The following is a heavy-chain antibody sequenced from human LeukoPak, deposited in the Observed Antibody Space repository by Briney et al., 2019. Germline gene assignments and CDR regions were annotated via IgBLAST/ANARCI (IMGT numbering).Heavy chain of an antibody. CDR2: IKQDGSQK. J-gene: IGHJ4*02. CDR3: ARLLAYGSGAEAFDY. Sequence: PGGSLRLSCAASGFTFSTHWMSWVRQAPGKGLDWVASIKQDGSQKFHVDSVKGRFTISRDNARSSLYLQMNSLRAGDTAVYYCARLLAYGSGAEAFDYWGQGTLVTVSS. D-gene: IGHD3-10*01. CDR1: GFTFSTHW. V-gene: IGHV3-7*01.